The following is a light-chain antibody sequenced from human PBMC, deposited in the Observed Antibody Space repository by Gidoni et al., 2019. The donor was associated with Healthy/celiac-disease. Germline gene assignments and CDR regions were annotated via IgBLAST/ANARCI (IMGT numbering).Light chain of an antibody. CDR3: QQYNNWPPT. J-gene: IGKJ4*01. CDR1: QSVSSN. V-gene: IGKV3-15*01. Sequence: DIVMKQSPATLSVSPGERATLSCRASQSVSSNLAWYQQKPGQAPRLLIYGESTRATGIPARFSGSGSGTEFTLTISSLKSEDFAVYYCQQYNNWPPTFGGGTKVEIK. CDR2: GES.